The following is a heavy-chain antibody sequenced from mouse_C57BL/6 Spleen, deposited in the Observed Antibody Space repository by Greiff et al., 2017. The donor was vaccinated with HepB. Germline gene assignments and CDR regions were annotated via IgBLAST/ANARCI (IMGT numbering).Heavy chain of an antibody. D-gene: IGHD2-4*01. V-gene: IGHV1-69*01. CDR3: ARGGDYDWFAY. Sequence: QVQLQQPGAELVMPGASVKLSCKASGYTFTGYWMHWVKQRPGQGLEWIGEIDPSDSYTNYNQKFKGKSTLTVDKSSSTAYMQLSSLTSEDSAVYYCARGGDYDWFAYWGQGTLVTVSA. CDR1: GYTFTGYW. CDR2: IDPSDSYT. J-gene: IGHJ3*01.